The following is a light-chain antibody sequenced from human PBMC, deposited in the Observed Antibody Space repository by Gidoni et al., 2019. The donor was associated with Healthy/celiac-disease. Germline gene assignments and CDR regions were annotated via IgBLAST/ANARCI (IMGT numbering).Light chain of an antibody. V-gene: IGKV3-15*01. CDR1: QSVSSN. Sequence: EKVMTQPPATLSVSPGERATPSCRASQSVSSNFAWYQQKPGQAPRLLLYGASTRATGIPARFSGSGSGTEFTLTISSLQSEDFAVYYCQQYNNWPSYTFGQGTKLEIK. J-gene: IGKJ2*01. CDR3: QQYNNWPSYT. CDR2: GAS.